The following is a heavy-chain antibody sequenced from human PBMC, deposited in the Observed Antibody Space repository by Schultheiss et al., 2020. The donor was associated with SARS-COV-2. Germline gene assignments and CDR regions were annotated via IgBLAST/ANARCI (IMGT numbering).Heavy chain of an antibody. CDR2: INYSGST. CDR1: GGSFSGYY. CDR3: ARGRAGDSSIRSPVMDV. J-gene: IGHJ6*02. D-gene: IGHD6-13*01. V-gene: IGHV4-34*01. Sequence: SETLSLTCAVYGGSFSGYYWSWIRQPPGKGLEWIGEINYSGSTNYNPSLKSRVTISVDTSKNQFSLKLSSVTAADTAVYYCARGRAGDSSIRSPVMDVWGQGTTVTVSS.